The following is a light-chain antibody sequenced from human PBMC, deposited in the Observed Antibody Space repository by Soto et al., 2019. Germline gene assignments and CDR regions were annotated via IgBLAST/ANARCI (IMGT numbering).Light chain of an antibody. V-gene: IGLV1-40*01. CDR3: QSYDNSLSVYV. J-gene: IGLJ1*01. CDR1: SSNIGAHYD. CDR2: GNS. Sequence: QSVLTQSPSVSAAPGQKVTISCSGGSSNIGAHYDVHWYQQLPGTAPKLLIYGNSNRPSGVPDRFSGSKSGTSASLAITGLQAEDEADYYCQSYDNSLSVYVFGTGTKSPS.